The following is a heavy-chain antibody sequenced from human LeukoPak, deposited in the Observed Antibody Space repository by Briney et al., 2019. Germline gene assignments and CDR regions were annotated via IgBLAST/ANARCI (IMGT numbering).Heavy chain of an antibody. CDR3: ARDPVPYSSSLVVDY. CDR2: INHSGST. J-gene: IGHJ4*02. D-gene: IGHD6-6*01. CDR1: GGSFSGYY. Sequence: SETLSLTCAVYGGSFSGYYWSWIRQPPGKGLEWIGEINHSGSTNYNPSLKSRVTISVDTSKNQFSLKLSSVTAADTAVYYCARDPVPYSSSLVVDYWGQGTLVTVSS. V-gene: IGHV4-34*01.